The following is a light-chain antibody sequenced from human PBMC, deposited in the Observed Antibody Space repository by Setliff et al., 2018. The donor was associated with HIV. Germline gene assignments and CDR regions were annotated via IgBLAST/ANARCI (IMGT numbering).Light chain of an antibody. CDR3: QSFDTSLSVYV. CDR2: GNN. V-gene: IGLV1-40*01. CDR1: SSNIGAGYD. J-gene: IGLJ1*01. Sequence: QSVLTQPPSVSGAPGQRVTISCSGSSSNIGAGYDVHWYQQLPGTAPKLLIYGNNNRPSGVPDRFSGSKSATSASLAITGLQAEDEADYYCQSFDTSLSVYVFGTGTKV.